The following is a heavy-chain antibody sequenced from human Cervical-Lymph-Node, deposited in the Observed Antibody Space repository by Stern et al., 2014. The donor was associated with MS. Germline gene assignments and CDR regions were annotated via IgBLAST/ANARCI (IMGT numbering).Heavy chain of an antibody. J-gene: IGHJ5*02. Sequence: QVQLLQPGAEVKKPGSSVKVSCKASGGTFSSYAISWVRQAPGQGLEWMGGIIPIFGTANYAQKFQGRVTITADESTSTAYMELSSLRSEDTAVYYCARESPLVPATRGWFDPWGQGTLVTVSS. CDR1: GGTFSSYA. CDR2: IIPIFGTA. CDR3: ARESPLVPATRGWFDP. V-gene: IGHV1-69*01. D-gene: IGHD2-15*01.